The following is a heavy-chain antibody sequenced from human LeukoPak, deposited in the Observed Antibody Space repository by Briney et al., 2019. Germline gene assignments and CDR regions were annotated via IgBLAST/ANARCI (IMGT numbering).Heavy chain of an antibody. Sequence: GGSLRLSCAASGFTFSDYYMSWIRQAPGKGLEWVSYISSSGSTIYYADSVKGRFTISRANARNSLYLQMNSLRAEDTAIYYCARRVAGLKTFHSWGEEALVALS. V-gene: IGHV3-11*04. J-gene: IGHJ4*02. CDR2: ISSSGSTI. CDR3: ARRVAGLKTFHS. CDR1: GFTFSDYY. D-gene: IGHD2/OR15-2a*01.